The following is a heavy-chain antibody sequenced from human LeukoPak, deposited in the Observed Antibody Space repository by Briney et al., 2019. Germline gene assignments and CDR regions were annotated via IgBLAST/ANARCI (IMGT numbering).Heavy chain of an antibody. D-gene: IGHD6-6*01. Sequence: SETLSLTCTVSGGSISSSSYYWGWIRQPPGKGLEWIGSIYYSGSTNYNPSLKSRVTISVDTSKNQFSLKLSSVTAADTAVYYCARRVGIAARRWFDPWGQGTLVTVSS. CDR1: GGSISSSSYY. J-gene: IGHJ5*02. CDR2: IYYSGST. CDR3: ARRVGIAARRWFDP. V-gene: IGHV4-39*07.